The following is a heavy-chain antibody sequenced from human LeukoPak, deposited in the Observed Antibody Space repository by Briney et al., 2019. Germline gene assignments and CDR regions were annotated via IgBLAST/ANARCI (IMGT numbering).Heavy chain of an antibody. J-gene: IGHJ4*02. CDR1: GFTFSTYS. D-gene: IGHD1-1*01. CDR3: ARGVAGLQLDFFTN. CDR2: ISSASSFI. V-gene: IGHV3-21*01. Sequence: GGSLRLSCAASGFTFSTYSMHWVRQTPGKGLEWVSSISSASSFIYYADSLKGRFTISRDNANNSLYLQMNGLRVEDTAVYYCARGVAGLQLDFFTNWGQGTLVTLSS.